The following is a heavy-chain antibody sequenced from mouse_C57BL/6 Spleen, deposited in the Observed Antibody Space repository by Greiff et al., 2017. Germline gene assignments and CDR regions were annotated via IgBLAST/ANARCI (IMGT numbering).Heavy chain of an antibody. CDR2: ISRGGDYI. CDR1: GFTFSSYA. Sequence: DVQLVESGAGLVKPGGSLKLSCAASGFTFSSYAMPWVRQTPVKRLEWVAYISRGGDYIYYADTVKGRFTITRDNARNTLYLQMSCLKSEDTAMYYDTSLYGSSSWFADWGQGTLVTVSA. J-gene: IGHJ3*01. V-gene: IGHV5-9-1*02. D-gene: IGHD1-1*01. CDR3: TSLYGSSSWFAD.